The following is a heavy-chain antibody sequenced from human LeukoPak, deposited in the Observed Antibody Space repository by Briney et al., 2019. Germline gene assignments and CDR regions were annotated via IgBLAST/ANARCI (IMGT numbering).Heavy chain of an antibody. V-gene: IGHV1-18*01. D-gene: IGHD3-9*01. CDR2: ISAYNGNT. J-gene: IGHJ6*03. CDR1: GYTFTSYG. Sequence: ASVKVSCKAPGYTFTSYGISWVRQAPGQGLEWMGWISAYNGNTNYAQKLQGRVTMTTDTSTSTAYMELRSLRSDDTAVYYCARAPRYYDILTGYSYYYYYYMDVWGKGTTVTVSS. CDR3: ARAPRYYDILTGYSYYYYYYMDV.